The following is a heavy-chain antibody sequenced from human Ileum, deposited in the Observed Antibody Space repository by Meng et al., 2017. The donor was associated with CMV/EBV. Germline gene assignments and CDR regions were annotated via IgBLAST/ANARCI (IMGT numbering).Heavy chain of an antibody. CDR1: GYTFTTNN. CDR2: IDTNTGNP. J-gene: IGHJ4*02. Sequence: SCKTSGYTFTTNNIIWVRQAPGQGPEWMGWIDTNTGNPTYAQDFTGRFVFSLDTSVNTAYLHISSLKAEDTAVYYCARDGLSGRYFDYWGQGSPVTVSS. CDR3: ARDGLSGRYFDY. V-gene: IGHV7-4-1*02. D-gene: IGHD1-26*01.